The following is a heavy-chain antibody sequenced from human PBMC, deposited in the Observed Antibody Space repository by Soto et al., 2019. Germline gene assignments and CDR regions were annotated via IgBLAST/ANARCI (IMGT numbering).Heavy chain of an antibody. V-gene: IGHV1-46*03. CDR3: ARFKRSLALYYYYGLDV. CDR1: GYTFTSYY. J-gene: IGHJ6*02. Sequence: ASVKVSCKASGYTFTSYYMHWVRQAPGQGLEWMGIINPSGGSTSYAQKFQGRVTMTRDTSTSTVYMELSSLRSEDTAVYYCARFKRSLALYYYYGLDVWGQGTTVTVSS. D-gene: IGHD5-12*01. CDR2: INPSGGST.